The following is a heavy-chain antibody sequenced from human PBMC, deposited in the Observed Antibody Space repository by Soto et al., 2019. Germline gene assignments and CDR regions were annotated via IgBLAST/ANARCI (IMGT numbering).Heavy chain of an antibody. CDR3: ARERLIAVAKQFLDTPRHGMDV. J-gene: IGHJ6*02. Sequence: GGSLILSFAASGFTFSDYYMSWIRQAPGKGLEWVSYISSSGSTIYYADSVKGRFTISRDNAKNSLYLQMNSLRAEDTAVYYCARERLIAVAKQFLDTPRHGMDVWGQGTTVTVSS. CDR1: GFTFSDYY. V-gene: IGHV3-11*01. CDR2: ISSSGSTI. D-gene: IGHD6-19*01.